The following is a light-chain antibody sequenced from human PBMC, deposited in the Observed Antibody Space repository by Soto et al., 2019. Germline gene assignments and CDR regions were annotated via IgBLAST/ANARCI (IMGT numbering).Light chain of an antibody. CDR2: GAS. CDR1: QSVSSSY. CDR3: QQYGSSPRA. Sequence: EIVLTQSPGTLSLSPGERATLSCRASQSVSSSYLAWYQQKPGQAPRLRIYGASSRATGIPDRFSGSGSGTDFTLTISRLEPEDLAVDYCQQYGSSPRAFGQGTKVEIK. J-gene: IGKJ1*01. V-gene: IGKV3-20*01.